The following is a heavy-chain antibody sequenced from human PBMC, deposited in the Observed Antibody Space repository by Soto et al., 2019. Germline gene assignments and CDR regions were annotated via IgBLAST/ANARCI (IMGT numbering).Heavy chain of an antibody. Sequence: PGGSLRLSCAASGFTFGSYGMHWVRQAPGKGLEWVAVISYDGSNKYYADSVKGRFTISRDNSKNTLYLQMNSLRAEDTAVYYCAKAFHHPRYSSGWNKFDYWGQGTLVTVSS. CDR2: ISYDGSNK. V-gene: IGHV3-30*18. J-gene: IGHJ4*02. CDR1: GFTFGSYG. CDR3: AKAFHHPRYSSGWNKFDY. D-gene: IGHD6-19*01.